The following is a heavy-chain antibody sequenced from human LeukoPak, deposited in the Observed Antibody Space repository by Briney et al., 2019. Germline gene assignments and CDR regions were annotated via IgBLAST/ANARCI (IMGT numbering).Heavy chain of an antibody. CDR3: AREIRPVVPAAPYYYYGMDV. D-gene: IGHD2-2*01. J-gene: IGHJ6*02. Sequence: GGSLRLSCAASGFTFSSYAMHWVRQAPGKGLEWVAVISYDGSNKYYADSVKGRFTISRDNSKNTPYLQMNSLRAEDTAVYYCAREIRPVVPAAPYYYYGMDVWGQGTTVTVSS. CDR2: ISYDGSNK. CDR1: GFTFSSYA. V-gene: IGHV3-30-3*01.